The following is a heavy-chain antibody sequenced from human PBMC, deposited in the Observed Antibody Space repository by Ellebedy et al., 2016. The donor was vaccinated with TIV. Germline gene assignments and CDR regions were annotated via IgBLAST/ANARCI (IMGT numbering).Heavy chain of an antibody. J-gene: IGHJ4*02. CDR2: ISSSSSYI. V-gene: IGHV3-21*01. CDR1: GFTFNSYA. D-gene: IGHD3-3*02. Sequence: GESLKISCAASGFTFNSYAMSWVRQAPGKGLEWVSSISSSSSYIYYADSVKGRFTISRDNAKNSLYLQMNSLRAEDTAVYYCARDISSAIDYWGQGTLVTVSS. CDR3: ARDISSAIDY.